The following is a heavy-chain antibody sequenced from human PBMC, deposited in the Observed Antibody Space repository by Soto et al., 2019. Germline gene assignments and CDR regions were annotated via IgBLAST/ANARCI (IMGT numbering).Heavy chain of an antibody. Sequence: SGKVCCKASGGTFSSYAISWVRQAPGQGLEWMGGIIPIFGTANYAQKFQGRVTVTADESTSTAYMELSSLRSEDTAVYYCARALRYYDSSGYYYGLDYWGQGTPVTVSS. CDR1: GGTFSSYA. D-gene: IGHD3-22*01. J-gene: IGHJ4*02. CDR3: ARALRYYDSSGYYYGLDY. CDR2: IIPIFGTA. V-gene: IGHV1-69*13.